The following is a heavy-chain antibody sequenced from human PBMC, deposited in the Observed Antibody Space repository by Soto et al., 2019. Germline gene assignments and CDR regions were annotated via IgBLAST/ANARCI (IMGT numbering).Heavy chain of an antibody. D-gene: IGHD5-18*01. V-gene: IGHV1-69*13. CDR1: GGTFSSYA. CDR2: IIPIFGTE. J-gene: IGHJ3*02. CDR3: AREDTAMVQGAFDI. Sequence: SVKVSCKASGGTFSSYAISWVRQAPGQGLEWKGGIIPIFGTENYAQKLKGRVTITADESTSTANIELSSLRSEDTAIYYCAREDTAMVQGAFDIWGQGTMVTVSS.